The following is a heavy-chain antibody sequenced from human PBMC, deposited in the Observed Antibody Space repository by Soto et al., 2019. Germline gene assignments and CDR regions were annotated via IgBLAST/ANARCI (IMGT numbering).Heavy chain of an antibody. CDR1: GFTFDDYA. CDR2: ISWNSGSI. CDR3: AKDSGSWLVGAYDY. V-gene: IGHV3-9*01. D-gene: IGHD1-26*01. Sequence: EVQLVESGGGLVQPGRSLRLSCAASGFTFDDYAMHWVRQAPGKGLEWVSGISWNSGSIGYADSVKGRFTISRDNAKNSLYLQMNSLRAEDTALYYCAKDSGSWLVGAYDYWGQGTLVTVSS. J-gene: IGHJ4*02.